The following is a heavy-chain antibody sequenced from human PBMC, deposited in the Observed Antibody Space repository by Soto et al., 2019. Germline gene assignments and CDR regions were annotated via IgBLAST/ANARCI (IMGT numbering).Heavy chain of an antibody. Sequence: QVQLQQWGAGLLKPSETLSLTCAVYGGSFSGYYWSWIRQPPGKGLEWIGEINHSGSTNYNPSLKSRVTISVDTSKNQFSLKLSSVTAADTAVYYCARAGVVPAASYWIDPWGQGTLVTVSS. CDR2: INHSGST. CDR3: ARAGVVPAASYWIDP. V-gene: IGHV4-34*01. J-gene: IGHJ5*02. D-gene: IGHD2-2*01. CDR1: GGSFSGYY.